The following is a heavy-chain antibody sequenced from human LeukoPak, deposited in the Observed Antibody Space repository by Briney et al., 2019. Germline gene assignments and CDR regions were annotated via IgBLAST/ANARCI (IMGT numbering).Heavy chain of an antibody. Sequence: SETLSLTCTVSGGSISSSSYYWGWIRQPPGKGLEWIGSIYYSGSTYYNPSLKSRVTMSVDTSKNQFSLKLSSVTAADTAVYYCAREVGGYITMIVVRAFDIWGQGTMVTVSS. CDR1: GGSISSSSYY. V-gene: IGHV4-39*07. CDR2: IYYSGST. J-gene: IGHJ3*02. CDR3: AREVGGYITMIVVRAFDI. D-gene: IGHD3-22*01.